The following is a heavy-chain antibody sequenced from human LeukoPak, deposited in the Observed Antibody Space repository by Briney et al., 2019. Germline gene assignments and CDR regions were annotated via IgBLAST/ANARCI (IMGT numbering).Heavy chain of an antibody. D-gene: IGHD3-22*01. J-gene: IGHJ4*02. Sequence: HPGGSLRLSCAASGFTFSSYAMSWVRQAPGKGLEWVSAISGSGGSTYYADSVKGRFAISRDNSKNTLYLQMNSLRAEDTAVYYCAKDRVGYDSSGYYSHCSDYWGQGTLVTVSS. CDR2: ISGSGGST. CDR3: AKDRVGYDSSGYYSHCSDY. CDR1: GFTFSSYA. V-gene: IGHV3-23*01.